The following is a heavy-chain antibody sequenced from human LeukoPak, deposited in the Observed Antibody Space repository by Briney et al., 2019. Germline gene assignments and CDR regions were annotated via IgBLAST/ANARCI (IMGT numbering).Heavy chain of an antibody. Sequence: PGGSLRLSCAASGFTFSGSAMHWVRQASGKGLEWVGRIRSKANSYATAYAASVKGRFTISRDDSKNTAYLQMNSLKTEDTAVYYCTRHPGYSSSWYDYWGQGTLVTVSS. V-gene: IGHV3-73*01. CDR1: GFTFSGSA. CDR3: TRHPGYSSSWYDY. J-gene: IGHJ4*02. CDR2: IRSKANSYAT. D-gene: IGHD6-13*01.